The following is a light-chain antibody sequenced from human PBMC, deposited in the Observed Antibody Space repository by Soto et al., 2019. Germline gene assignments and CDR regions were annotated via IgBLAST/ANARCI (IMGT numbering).Light chain of an antibody. CDR2: KAS. CDR1: QSISSW. J-gene: IGKJ1*01. CDR3: QQYNDYSRT. Sequence: DIQMTQSPSTLSASVGDRVTITCRPSQSISSWLAWYQQKPGKAPKLLIYKASSLESGVPSRFSGSGSGTEFTLTISSLQPDDFATYYCQQYNDYSRTLGQGTKVDIK. V-gene: IGKV1-5*03.